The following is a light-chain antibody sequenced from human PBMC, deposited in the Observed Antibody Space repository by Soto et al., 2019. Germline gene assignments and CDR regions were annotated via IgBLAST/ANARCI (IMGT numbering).Light chain of an antibody. CDR1: QNVDSN. Sequence: EIVMTHSPATLSVSPGEGATLSCRASQNVDSNLAWFQQKPGQAPSLLIYGASTRATDIPARFSGSGSGTEFTLTISSLQSEDYAVYYCQHYTQWSLTFGGGTKVAIK. CDR2: GAS. CDR3: QHYTQWSLT. J-gene: IGKJ4*01. V-gene: IGKV3-15*01.